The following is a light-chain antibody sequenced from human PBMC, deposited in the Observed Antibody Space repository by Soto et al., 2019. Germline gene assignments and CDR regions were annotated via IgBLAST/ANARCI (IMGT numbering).Light chain of an antibody. V-gene: IGLV2-14*03. Sequence: QSVLTQPASVSGSPGQSITISCTGTSSDIGAYNFVSWYQQHPGKAPKLMLYDVNIRPSGVSNRFSGSKSGNTASLPISGLQAEDEADYYCTSWTTSNTMLLGGGTKLTVL. CDR1: SSDIGAYNF. J-gene: IGLJ2*01. CDR2: DVN. CDR3: TSWTTSNTML.